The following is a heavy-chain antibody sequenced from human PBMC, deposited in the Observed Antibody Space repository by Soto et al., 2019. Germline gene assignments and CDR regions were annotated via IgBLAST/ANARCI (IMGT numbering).Heavy chain of an antibody. CDR3: ARAARRNCIGTRSFADYYYGMDV. Sequence: QVQLVQSGAEVKKPGASVKVSCKASGYTFTSYDINWVRQATGQGLEWMGWMNPNSGNTGYAQKFQGRVTMTRNTPISAAYIERNSRGSDDTAVYYCARAARRNCIGTRSFADYYYGMDVWGQGTTVTVSS. D-gene: IGHD2-2*01. V-gene: IGHV1-8*01. CDR1: GYTFTSYD. J-gene: IGHJ6*02. CDR2: MNPNSGNT.